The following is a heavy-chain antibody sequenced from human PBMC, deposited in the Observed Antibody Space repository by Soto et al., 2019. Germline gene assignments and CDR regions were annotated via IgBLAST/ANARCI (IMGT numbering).Heavy chain of an antibody. CDR3: ARAAFGNIVATNYFDY. D-gene: IGHD5-12*01. CDR2: INAGNGNT. V-gene: IGHV1-3*01. J-gene: IGHJ4*02. Sequence: ASVKVSCKASGYTFTSYAMHWVRQAPGQRLEWMGWINAGNGNTKYSQKFQGRVTITRDTSASTAYMELSSLRSEDTAVYYCARAAFGNIVATNYFDYWGQGTLVTVSS. CDR1: GYTFTSYA.